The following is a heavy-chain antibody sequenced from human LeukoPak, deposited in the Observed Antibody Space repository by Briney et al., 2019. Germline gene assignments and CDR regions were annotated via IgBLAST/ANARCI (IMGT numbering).Heavy chain of an antibody. Sequence: SETLSLTCTVSGGSISSYYWSWIRQPAGKGLEWIGRVFTSGSTTCNPSLKSRVTMSVDTSKNQFSLKLLSMAAADTAIYYCARALTTADFDYWGRGILVTVSS. J-gene: IGHJ4*02. CDR2: VFTSGST. CDR3: ARALTTADFDY. D-gene: IGHD4-17*01. V-gene: IGHV4-4*07. CDR1: GGSISSYY.